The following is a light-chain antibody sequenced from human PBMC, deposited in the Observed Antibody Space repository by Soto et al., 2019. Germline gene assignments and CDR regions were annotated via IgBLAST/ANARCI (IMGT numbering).Light chain of an antibody. CDR1: SSAVGGYNY. CDR2: DVS. J-gene: IGLJ1*01. CDR3: SSYTSSSTLEGV. Sequence: QCPMTQPASVSGSLAQSIAISCTGTSSAVGGYNYVSWYQQHPGKAPKLMIYDVSNRPSGVSNRFSGSKSGNTASLTISGLQAEDEADYYCSSYTSSSTLEGVFGTGT. V-gene: IGLV2-14*01.